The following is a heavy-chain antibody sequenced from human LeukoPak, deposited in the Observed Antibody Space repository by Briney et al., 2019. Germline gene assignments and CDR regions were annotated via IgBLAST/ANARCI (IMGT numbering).Heavy chain of an antibody. CDR3: ARHVENSYGSYYFDY. J-gene: IGHJ4*02. CDR1: GGSISSSSYY. V-gene: IGHV4-39*01. Sequence: PSETLSLTCTVSGGSISSSSYYWGWIRQPPGKGLEWIGSIYYSGSTYYNLSLKSRVTISVDTSKNQFSLKLSSVTAADTAVYYCARHVENSYGSYYFDYWGQGTLVTVSS. CDR2: IYYSGST. D-gene: IGHD5-18*01.